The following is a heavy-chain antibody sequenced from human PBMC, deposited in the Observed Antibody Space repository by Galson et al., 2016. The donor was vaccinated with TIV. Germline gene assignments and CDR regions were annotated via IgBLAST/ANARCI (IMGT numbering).Heavy chain of an antibody. CDR2: ISWNSDSI. J-gene: IGHJ6*03. CDR1: GFTFDDYG. V-gene: IGHV3-9*01. CDR3: AKGSQQLVVDYMDV. Sequence: LRLSCAGSGFTFDDYGMHWVRQAPGKGLEWVSSISWNSDSIAYADSVKGRFTISRDNAKNSLYLQMDSLRPEDTALYYCAKGSQQLVVDYMDVWGKGTTVTVS. D-gene: IGHD6-13*01.